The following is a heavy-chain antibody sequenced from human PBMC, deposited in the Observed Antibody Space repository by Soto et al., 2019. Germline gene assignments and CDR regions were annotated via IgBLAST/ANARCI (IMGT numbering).Heavy chain of an antibody. J-gene: IGHJ4*02. CDR2: ISAYNGNT. CDR1: GYTFTSYG. CDR3: AREKYYGSGSYEYYFDY. D-gene: IGHD3-10*01. Sequence: ASVKVSCKASGYTFTSYGISWVLQAPGQGLEWMGWISAYNGNTNYAQKLQGRVTMTTDTSTSTAYMELRSLRSDDTAVYYCAREKYYGSGSYEYYFDYWGQGTLVTVSS. V-gene: IGHV1-18*01.